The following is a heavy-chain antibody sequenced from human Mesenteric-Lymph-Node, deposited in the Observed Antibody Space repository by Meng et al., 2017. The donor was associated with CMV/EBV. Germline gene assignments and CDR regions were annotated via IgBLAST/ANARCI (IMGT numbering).Heavy chain of an antibody. CDR3: ARDSVRRYFDY. Sequence: SETLSLTCSVSGYSISSGYYWGWIRQPPGKGLEWIGYIYYSGSTNYNPSLKSRVTISVDTSKNQFSLKLSSVTAADTAVYYCARDSVRRYFDYWGQGTLVTVSS. CDR1: GYSISSGYY. J-gene: IGHJ4*02. V-gene: IGHV4-61*01. CDR2: IYYSGST.